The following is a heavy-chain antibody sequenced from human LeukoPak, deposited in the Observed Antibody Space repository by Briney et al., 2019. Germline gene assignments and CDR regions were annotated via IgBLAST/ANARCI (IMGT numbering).Heavy chain of an antibody. D-gene: IGHD4-17*01. V-gene: IGHV3-64*01. J-gene: IGHJ4*02. CDR1: AFTFSSYA. Sequence: PGGSLRLSCAASAFTFSSYAMHWVRQAPGKGLEYVSAISSNGGSTYYANSVKGRFTIPRDNSKNTLYLQMGSLRAEDMAVYYCARDLNDYGDYEILDYWGQGTLVTVSS. CDR3: ARDLNDYGDYEILDY. CDR2: ISSNGGST.